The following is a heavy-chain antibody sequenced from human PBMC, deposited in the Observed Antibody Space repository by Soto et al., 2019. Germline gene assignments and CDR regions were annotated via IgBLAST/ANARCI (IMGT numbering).Heavy chain of an antibody. V-gene: IGHV3-7*01. D-gene: IGHD3-22*01. CDR2: IKQDGSEK. CDR1: GFTFSSYW. Sequence: GGSLRLSCAXSGFTFSSYWMSWVRQAPGKGLEWVANIKQDGSEKYYVDSVKGRFTISRDNAKNSLYLQMNSLRAEDTAVYYCARSGRDGSGYYYDYWGQGTLVTVSS. J-gene: IGHJ4*02. CDR3: ARSGRDGSGYYYDY.